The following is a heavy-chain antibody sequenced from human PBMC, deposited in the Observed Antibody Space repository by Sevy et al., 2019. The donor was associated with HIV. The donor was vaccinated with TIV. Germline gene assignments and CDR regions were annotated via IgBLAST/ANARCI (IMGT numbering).Heavy chain of an antibody. Sequence: GGSLRLSCAASGFTFSSYAMSWVRQAPGKGLEWVSAISGSGGSTYYADSVKGRFTISRDNSKNTLYLQMNSLRAEDTAVYYCAKDLVGANPWGSAFDIWGQGTMVTVSS. CDR3: AKDLVGANPWGSAFDI. CDR2: ISGSGGST. V-gene: IGHV3-23*01. D-gene: IGHD1-26*01. CDR1: GFTFSSYA. J-gene: IGHJ3*02.